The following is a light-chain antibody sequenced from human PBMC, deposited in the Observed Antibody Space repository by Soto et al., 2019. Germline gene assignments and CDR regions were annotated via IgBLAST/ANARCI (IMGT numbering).Light chain of an antibody. CDR1: QDISSW. V-gene: IGKV1D-16*01. Sequence: DIQMTQSPSSVSASVGDRVAIPCRASQDISSWVAWYRQTPGKAPKILISAASSLQSGVPRMFSGSGAGTECTRTISSLQPDDFETDDCQQYNSYSWTFGQGTKVDI. J-gene: IGKJ1*01. CDR2: AAS. CDR3: QQYNSYSWT.